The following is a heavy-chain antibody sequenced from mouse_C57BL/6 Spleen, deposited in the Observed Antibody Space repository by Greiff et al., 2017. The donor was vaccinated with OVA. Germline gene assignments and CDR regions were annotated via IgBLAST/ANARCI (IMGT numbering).Heavy chain of an antibody. CDR3: ARRDRSRSYRYFDF. Sequence: QVQLQQSGAELARPGASVKLSCKASGYTFTSYGISWVKQRTGQGLEWIGEIYPRSGNTYYNEKFKGKATLTADKSSSTAYMELRSLTSEDSAVYFCARRDRSRSYRYFDFWGTGTTVTVSS. J-gene: IGHJ1*03. D-gene: IGHD1-1*01. CDR1: GYTFTSYG. V-gene: IGHV1-81*01. CDR2: IYPRSGNT.